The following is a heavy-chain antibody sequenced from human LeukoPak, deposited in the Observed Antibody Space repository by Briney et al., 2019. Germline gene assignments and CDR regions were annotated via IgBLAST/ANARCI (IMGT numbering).Heavy chain of an antibody. CDR3: ARDPPGYGDYQYYFDY. J-gene: IGHJ4*02. D-gene: IGHD4-17*01. V-gene: IGHV3-21*01. Sequence: GGSLRLSCAASGFTFSSYGMNWVRQAPGKGLEWVSSISSSSSYIYYADSVKGRFTISRDNAKNSLYLQMNSLRAEDTAVYYCARDPPGYGDYQYYFDYWGQGTLVTVSS. CDR1: GFTFSSYG. CDR2: ISSSSSYI.